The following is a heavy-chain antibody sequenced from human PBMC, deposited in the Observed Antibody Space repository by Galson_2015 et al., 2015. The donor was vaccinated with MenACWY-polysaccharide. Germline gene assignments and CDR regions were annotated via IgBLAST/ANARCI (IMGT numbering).Heavy chain of an antibody. CDR2: MNHYGSDY. D-gene: IGHD2-21*02. V-gene: IGHV3-7*01. Sequence: SLRLSCAASGFTFNSHWMSWVRQAPGKGLEWLANMNHYGSDYNYVDSVKGRFTISRDNAKNSLYLQMNSLRAEDTAVYYCARQVIVVVTASSPDVFDIWGQGTMVTVSS. J-gene: IGHJ3*02. CDR1: GFTFNSHW. CDR3: ARQVIVVVTASSPDVFDI.